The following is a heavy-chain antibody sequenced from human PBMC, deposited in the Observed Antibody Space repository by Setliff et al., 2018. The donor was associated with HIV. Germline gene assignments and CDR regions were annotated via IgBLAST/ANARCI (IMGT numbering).Heavy chain of an antibody. CDR3: ARNGPHGSGWYNYFYF. V-gene: IGHV1-69*13. CDR2: IIPIIATT. J-gene: IGHJ4*02. D-gene: IGHD6-19*01. Sequence: SVKVSCKASGDTFRSHAISWVRQAPGQGLEWMGGIIPIIATTNYAQKFQDRVTITADELTNTAYMDVSSLRSEDTAVYYCARNGPHGSGWYNYFYFWGQGTLVTVSS. CDR1: GDTFRSHA.